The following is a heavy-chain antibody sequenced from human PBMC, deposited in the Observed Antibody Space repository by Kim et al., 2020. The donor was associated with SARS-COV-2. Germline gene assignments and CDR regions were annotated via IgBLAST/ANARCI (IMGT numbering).Heavy chain of an antibody. Sequence: GGSLRLSCAASGFTFSRYWMSWVRQAPGKGLEWVANIKENGSETDYVDSVKGRFTISRDNTKNSLYLQMNSLRAEDTAVYYCAREHVLVWFGESQTDKWYDPWGQGTLVTVSS. CDR3: AREHVLVWFGESQTDKWYDP. D-gene: IGHD3-10*01. V-gene: IGHV3-7*01. J-gene: IGHJ5*02. CDR2: IKENGSET. CDR1: GFTFSRYW.